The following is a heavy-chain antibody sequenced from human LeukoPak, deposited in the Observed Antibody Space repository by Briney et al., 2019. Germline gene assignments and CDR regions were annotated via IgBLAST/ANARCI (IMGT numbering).Heavy chain of an antibody. V-gene: IGHV3-23*01. CDR2: ISGSGGNT. CDR3: AKSFGPVIAAAGTGAD. J-gene: IGHJ4*02. D-gene: IGHD6-13*01. Sequence: GGSLRLSCAASGFTFSSYGMSWVRQAPGKGLEWVSAISGSGGNTYYADSVRGRFTISRDNSKNALYLQMNSLRAEDTAIYYCAKSFGPVIAAAGTGADWGQGTLVTVSS. CDR1: GFTFSSYG.